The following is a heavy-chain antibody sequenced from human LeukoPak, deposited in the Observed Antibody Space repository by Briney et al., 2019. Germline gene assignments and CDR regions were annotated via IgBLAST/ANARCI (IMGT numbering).Heavy chain of an antibody. CDR2: INPSGGST. Sequence: ASVKVSCKASGYTFTNYYIHWVRQAPGQGLEWMGIINPSGGSTTYAQKFQGRVTMTRDTSTTTVYMELSSLRSEDTAVYYCARDGGTTLRFLEWSSYGMDVWGQGTTVTVSS. V-gene: IGHV1-46*01. J-gene: IGHJ6*02. CDR3: ARDGGTTLRFLEWSSYGMDV. D-gene: IGHD3-3*01. CDR1: GYTFTNYY.